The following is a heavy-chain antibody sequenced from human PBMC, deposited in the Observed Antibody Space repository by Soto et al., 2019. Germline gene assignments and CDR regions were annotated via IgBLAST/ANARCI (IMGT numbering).Heavy chain of an antibody. J-gene: IGHJ4*03. CDR2: IIPIFGTP. D-gene: IGHD3-22*01. V-gene: IGHV1-69*13. CDR3: ARDRASITMIVVVFPYFDY. CDR1: GGTFRNYP. Sequence: GASVKVSCKASGGTFRNYPFSWVRQAPGQGLEWMGGIIPIFGTPNYAQKFQGRVTITADESTSTVYMELSSLRSEDTAVYYCARDRASITMIVVVFPYFDYWGQGTTVTVSS.